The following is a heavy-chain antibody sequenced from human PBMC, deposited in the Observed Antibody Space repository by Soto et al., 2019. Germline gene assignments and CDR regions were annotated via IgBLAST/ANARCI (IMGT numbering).Heavy chain of an antibody. D-gene: IGHD5-12*01. Sequence: QVQLVESGGGLVEPRGSLRLSCAASGFTFSDYYMSWIRQAPGKGLEWLSYISSSGATIYYVDSVKGRFTISRYNAKKSLYLQMDSLRAEDTAVYYCARDGVLATGPIDYWGPGTLVTVSS. CDR3: ARDGVLATGPIDY. J-gene: IGHJ4*02. V-gene: IGHV3-11*01. CDR1: GFTFSDYY. CDR2: ISSSGATI.